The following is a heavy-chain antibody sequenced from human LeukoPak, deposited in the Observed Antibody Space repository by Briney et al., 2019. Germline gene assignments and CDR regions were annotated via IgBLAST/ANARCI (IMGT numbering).Heavy chain of an antibody. Sequence: PSETLSLTCAVYGGSFSGYYWSWIRQPPGKGLEWIGEINHSGSTNYNPSLKSRVTISVDTSKNQFSLKLSSVTAADTAVYYCARDGGYSYDYWGQGTLVTVSS. J-gene: IGHJ4*02. CDR2: INHSGST. D-gene: IGHD5-18*01. CDR1: GGSFSGYY. CDR3: ARDGGYSYDY. V-gene: IGHV4-34*01.